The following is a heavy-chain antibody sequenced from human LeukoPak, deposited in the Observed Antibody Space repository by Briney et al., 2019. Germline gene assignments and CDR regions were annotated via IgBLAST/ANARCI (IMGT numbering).Heavy chain of an antibody. D-gene: IGHD3-10*01. Sequence: ASVKVSCKVSGYTLTELSMHWVRQAPGKGLEWMGGFDPEDGETIYAQKFQGRATMTEDTSTDTAYMELSSLRSEDTAVYYCARVWVRGVRNHYYYYGMDVWGQGTTVTVSS. CDR3: ARVWVRGVRNHYYYYGMDV. CDR2: FDPEDGET. V-gene: IGHV1-24*01. J-gene: IGHJ6*02. CDR1: GYTLTELS.